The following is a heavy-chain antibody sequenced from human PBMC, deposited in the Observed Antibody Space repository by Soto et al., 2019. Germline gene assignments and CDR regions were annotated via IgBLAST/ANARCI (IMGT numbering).Heavy chain of an antibody. CDR1: GFTFSGYW. Sequence: EVQLVESGGGLVQPGGSLRLSCAASGFTFSGYWMTWVRQAPGKGLEGVANISPDGSEEYYVDSVKGRFTISRDNANISVYLQMNSLRGEDTALYYCTRDLNHDTGPWGQGTQVTVSS. CDR3: TRDLNHDTGP. J-gene: IGHJ5*02. CDR2: ISPDGSEE. D-gene: IGHD2-8*02. V-gene: IGHV3-7*04.